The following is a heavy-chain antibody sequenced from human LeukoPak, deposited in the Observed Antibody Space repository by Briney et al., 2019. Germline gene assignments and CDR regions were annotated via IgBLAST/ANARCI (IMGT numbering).Heavy chain of an antibody. CDR1: GGSISNYY. J-gene: IGHJ5*02. CDR2: IYYRGST. CDR3: ARAVVVAATVKWFDP. D-gene: IGHD2-15*01. V-gene: IGHV4-59*08. Sequence: PSETLSLTCTVPGGSISNYYWSWIRQPPGKGLEWIGYIYYRGSTNYNPSLKSRVTISVDTSKNQFFLKLSSVTAADKAVYYCARAVVVAATVKWFDPWGQGTLVTVSS.